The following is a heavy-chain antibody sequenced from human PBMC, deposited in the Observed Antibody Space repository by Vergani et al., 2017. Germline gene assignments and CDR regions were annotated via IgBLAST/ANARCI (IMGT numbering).Heavy chain of an antibody. Sequence: QVQLVQSGAEVKKPGASVKVSCKASGYTFTSYAMHWVRQAPGQRLEWMGWINAGNGNTKYSQKFQGRVTITRDTSASTAYMELSSLRSEDTAVYYCAVGAPGIAVVMDDYWGQGTLVTVS. J-gene: IGHJ4*02. CDR1: GYTFTSYA. CDR3: AVGAPGIAVVMDDY. D-gene: IGHD6-19*01. CDR2: INAGNGNT. V-gene: IGHV1-3*01.